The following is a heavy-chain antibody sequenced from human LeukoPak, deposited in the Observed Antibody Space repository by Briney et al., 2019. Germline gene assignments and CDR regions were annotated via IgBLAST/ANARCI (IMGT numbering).Heavy chain of an antibody. CDR3: AKDGYDGSGTYIDY. D-gene: IGHD3-22*01. CDR1: GFTFSSYW. CDR2: INGDGSDT. J-gene: IGHJ4*02. V-gene: IGHV3-74*01. Sequence: GGSLRLSCAASGFTFSSYWMHWVRQAPGKGLVWVSRINGDGSDTSYADSVKGRFTISRDNSKNTLYLQMNSLRAEDTTVYYCAKDGYDGSGTYIDYWGQGTLVIVSS.